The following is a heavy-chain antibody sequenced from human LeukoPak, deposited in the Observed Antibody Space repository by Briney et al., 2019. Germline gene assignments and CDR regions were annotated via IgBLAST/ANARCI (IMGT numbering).Heavy chain of an antibody. CDR3: ARDRPYSGRHYDVDY. D-gene: IGHD1-26*01. CDR2: ISSTGSYL. V-gene: IGHV3-48*02. Sequence: GRSLRLSCAASGFTFTSYTMNWVSQAPGKGLEWDSYISSTGSYLYYADSVKGRFTITRDNAKNSLYLQMDSLGDEDTAVYYCARDRPYSGRHYDVDYWGQGTLVTVSS. CDR1: GFTFTSYT. J-gene: IGHJ4*02.